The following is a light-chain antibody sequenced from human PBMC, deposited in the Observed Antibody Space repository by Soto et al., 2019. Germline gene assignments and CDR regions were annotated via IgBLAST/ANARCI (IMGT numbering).Light chain of an antibody. CDR2: KAS. CDR3: QQYHSGGT. J-gene: IGKJ1*01. Sequence: DIQMTQSPSTLSGSVGDRVTITCRASQTISSWLAWYQQKPGKAPKLLIYKASTLKSGVPSRFSGSGSGTEFTLTISSLQPDDFAVYYCQQYHSGGTFGQGTKVDIK. V-gene: IGKV1-5*03. CDR1: QTISSW.